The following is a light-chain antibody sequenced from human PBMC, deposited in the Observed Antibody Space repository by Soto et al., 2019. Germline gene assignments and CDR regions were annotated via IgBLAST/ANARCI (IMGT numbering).Light chain of an antibody. V-gene: IGKV1-39*01. CDR3: QQSYSTPRT. CDR2: AAS. J-gene: IGKJ2*01. CDR1: RSLSTY. Sequence: DIQMTQSPSSLSASVGDRVTISCRASRSLSTYLNWYQHKPGKAPKLLIYAASSLQSGVPSRFSGSGSGTDVTLTISSVQPEDFATYYCQQSYSTPRTVGQGTKLEIK.